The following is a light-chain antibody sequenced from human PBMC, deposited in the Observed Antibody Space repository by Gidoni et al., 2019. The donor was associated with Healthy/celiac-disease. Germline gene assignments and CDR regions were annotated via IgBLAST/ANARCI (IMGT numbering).Light chain of an antibody. Sequence: QSALTQPRSVSASPGQSVNISCTGTSSDVGGYNYVSWYQQHPGTAPKLMIYDGSKRPSGVPDRFSGSKSGNTASLTISGLQAEDEADYYCCSYAGSYVVFGGGTKLTVL. CDR1: SSDVGGYNY. CDR2: DGS. J-gene: IGLJ2*01. CDR3: CSYAGSYVV. V-gene: IGLV2-11*01.